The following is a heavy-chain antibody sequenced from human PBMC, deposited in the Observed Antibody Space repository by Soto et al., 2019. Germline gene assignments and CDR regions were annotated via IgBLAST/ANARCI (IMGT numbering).Heavy chain of an antibody. J-gene: IGHJ5*02. CDR3: ASDRVVVGLLSPGEGSWFDP. V-gene: IGHV1-69*05. CDR1: GGTFSSYA. Sequence: QVQLVQSGAEVKKPGSSVKVSCKASGGTFSSYAISWVRQAPGQGLEWMGGIIPIFGTANYAQKFQGRVTITSDESTSTAYMELSSVRAEDKAVYYCASDRVVVGLLSPGEGSWFDPWGQGTLVTVSS. CDR2: IIPIFGTA. D-gene: IGHD2-15*01.